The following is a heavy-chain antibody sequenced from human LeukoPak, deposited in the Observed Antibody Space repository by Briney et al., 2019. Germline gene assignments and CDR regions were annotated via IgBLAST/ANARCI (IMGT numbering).Heavy chain of an antibody. Sequence: SGGSLRLSCAASGFTFSNFWMSWVRQHPGKGLEWVATIKQDGSEKYYVDSLKGRFTISRDNAKNSLYLQMNSLRAEDTAVYFRARLTWGLVDNWGQGTLVTVSS. V-gene: IGHV3-7*01. CDR1: GFTFSNFW. D-gene: IGHD7-27*01. J-gene: IGHJ4*02. CDR3: ARLTWGLVDN. CDR2: IKQDGSEK.